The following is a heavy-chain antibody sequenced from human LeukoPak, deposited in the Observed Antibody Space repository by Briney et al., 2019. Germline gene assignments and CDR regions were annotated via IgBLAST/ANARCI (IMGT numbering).Heavy chain of an antibody. D-gene: IGHD3-10*01. CDR1: GFTFSTYA. CDR3: AKSLYDSGTIVDY. V-gene: IGHV3-23*01. J-gene: IGHJ4*02. CDR2: ISGSGGST. Sequence: GGSLRLSCAASGFTFSTYAMSWVRQAPGKGLEWVLGISGSGGSTNYADSVKGRLTISRDNSKNTLYLQINSLRAEDTAVYYCAKSLYDSGTIVDYWGQGTLVTVSS.